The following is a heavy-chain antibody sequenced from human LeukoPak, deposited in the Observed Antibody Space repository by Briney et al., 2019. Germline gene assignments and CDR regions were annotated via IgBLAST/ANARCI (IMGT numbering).Heavy chain of an antibody. D-gene: IGHD6-13*01. CDR1: GGSISSYY. CDR3: ARYHSSSWYYGDYGMDV. CDR2: IYYSGST. Sequence: PSETLSLTCTVSGGSISSYYWSWLRQPPGKGLEWIGYIYYSGSTNYNPSLKSRVTISVDTSKNQFSLKPSSVTAAGTAVYYCARYHSSSWYYGDYGMDVWGKGTTVTVSS. J-gene: IGHJ6*04. V-gene: IGHV4-59*01.